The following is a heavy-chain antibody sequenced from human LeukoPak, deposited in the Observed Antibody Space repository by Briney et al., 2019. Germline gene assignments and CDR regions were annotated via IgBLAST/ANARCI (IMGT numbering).Heavy chain of an antibody. J-gene: IGHJ4*02. V-gene: IGHV1-2*02. CDR1: GYTFIDSH. D-gene: IGHD3-9*01. CDR3: AKDRRELRYFDWFLDY. CDR2: INPNSGGT. Sequence: ASVKVSCTASGYTFIDSHLHWVRQAPGQGLEWMGWINPNSGGTTYEQKFQGRITMTRDTSISTAFLELTRLTSDDTAVYYCAKDRRELRYFDWFLDYWGQGTQVTVSS.